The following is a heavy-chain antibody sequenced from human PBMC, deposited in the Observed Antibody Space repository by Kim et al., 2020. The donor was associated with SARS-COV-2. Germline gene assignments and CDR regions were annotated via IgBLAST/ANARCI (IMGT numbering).Heavy chain of an antibody. Sequence: QKFPGRVTMTRDTSTSTVYMELSSLRSEDTAVYYCARDIVVVPAAMGFDYWGQGTLVTVSS. CDR3: ARDIVVVPAAMGFDY. D-gene: IGHD2-2*01. J-gene: IGHJ4*02. V-gene: IGHV1-46*01.